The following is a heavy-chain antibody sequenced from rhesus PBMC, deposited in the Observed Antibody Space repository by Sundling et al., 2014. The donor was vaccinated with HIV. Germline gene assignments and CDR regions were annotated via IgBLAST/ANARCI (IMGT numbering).Heavy chain of an antibody. J-gene: IGHJ6*01. Sequence: QVQLQESGPGVVKPSETLSLTCAVSGGSISDSYRWTWIRQFPGKGLEWIGYVSGSSSSTNYNPSLKSRVTISKDTTKNQFSMTLKSVTAADTAVYYCARDADYNLLTGYYTGPQRYGLDSWGQGVVVTVSS. CDR1: GGSISDSYR. CDR3: ARDADYNLLTGYYTGPQRYGLDS. D-gene: IGHD3-3*01. CDR2: VSGSSSST. V-gene: IGHV4S10*01.